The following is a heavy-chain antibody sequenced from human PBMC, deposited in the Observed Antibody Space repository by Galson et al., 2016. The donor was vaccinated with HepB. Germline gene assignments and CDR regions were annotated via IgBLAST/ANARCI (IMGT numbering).Heavy chain of an antibody. J-gene: IGHJ4*02. CDR3: ARESLIAAPAHFDY. Sequence: SLRLSCAASGFTFSRHGFHWVRQAPGKGLEWVSLIWSDGSNKYYADSVKGRFTISRDNSKKTLYLQMNSLRPEDTAVYYCARESLIAAPAHFDYWGQGTPVTVSS. CDR2: IWSDGSNK. D-gene: IGHD6-13*01. V-gene: IGHV3-33*01. CDR1: GFTFSRHG.